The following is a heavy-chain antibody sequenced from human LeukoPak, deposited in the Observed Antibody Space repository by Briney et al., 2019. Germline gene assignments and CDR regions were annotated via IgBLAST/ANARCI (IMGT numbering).Heavy chain of an antibody. Sequence: GGSLRLSCAASGFTFSSYEMNWVRQAPGKGLEWVSYISSSGSTIYCADSVKGRFTISRDNAKNSLYLQMNSLRAEDTAVYYCARGNSDYDHDYWGQGTLVTVSS. V-gene: IGHV3-48*03. J-gene: IGHJ4*02. CDR1: GFTFSSYE. CDR2: ISSSGSTI. D-gene: IGHD4-11*01. CDR3: ARGNSDYDHDY.